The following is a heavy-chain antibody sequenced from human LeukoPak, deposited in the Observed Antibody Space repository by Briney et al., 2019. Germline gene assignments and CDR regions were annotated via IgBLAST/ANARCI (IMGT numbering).Heavy chain of an antibody. Sequence: GGSLRLSCAASGFTFSSYWMSWVRQAPGKGLEWVANIKQDGSEKYHVDSVKGRFTISRDNAKTSLYLHMNSLRAEDTAVYYCARELGGPYYFDYWGQGTLVTVSS. D-gene: IGHD3-16*01. CDR2: IKQDGSEK. CDR3: ARELGGPYYFDY. V-gene: IGHV3-7*01. J-gene: IGHJ4*02. CDR1: GFTFSSYW.